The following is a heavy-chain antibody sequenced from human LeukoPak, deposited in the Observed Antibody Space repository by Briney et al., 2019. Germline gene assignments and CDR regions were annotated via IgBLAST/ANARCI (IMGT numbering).Heavy chain of an antibody. Sequence: PGGSLRLSCAASGFTFSSYAMSWVRQAPGKGLEWVSAISGSGGSTYYADSVKGRFTISRDNSKNTLYLQMNSLRAEDTAVYYCARDRAITFGGVIVDWGQGTLVTVSS. J-gene: IGHJ4*02. D-gene: IGHD3-16*02. CDR2: ISGSGGST. CDR3: ARDRAITFGGVIVD. V-gene: IGHV3-23*01. CDR1: GFTFSSYA.